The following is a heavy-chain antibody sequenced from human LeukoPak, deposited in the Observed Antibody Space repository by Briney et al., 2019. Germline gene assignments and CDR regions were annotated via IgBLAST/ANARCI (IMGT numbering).Heavy chain of an antibody. CDR2: IYPAESDT. CDR3: ARSWTKYGSGSYFDY. D-gene: IGHD3-10*01. J-gene: IGHJ4*02. Sequence: GESLQISCKGSGYSFATYWIGWVRQMPGKGLEWMGIIYPAESDTRYSPSFQGQVTISADKSINTAYLQWSSLKASDTAMYYCARSWTKYGSGSYFDYWGQGTLVTVSA. V-gene: IGHV5-51*01. CDR1: GYSFATYW.